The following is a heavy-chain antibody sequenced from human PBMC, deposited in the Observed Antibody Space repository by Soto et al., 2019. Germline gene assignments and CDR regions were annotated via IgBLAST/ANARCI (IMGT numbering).Heavy chain of an antibody. J-gene: IGHJ6*02. CDR3: AREVVTMVRGANYYYGMDV. Sequence: PSETLSLTCTVSGGSISSGGYYWSWIRQHPGKGLEWIGYIYYSGSTYYNPSLKSRVTISVDTSKNQFSLKLSSVTAADTAVYYCAREVVTMVRGANYYYGMDVWGQGTTVTSP. CDR2: IYYSGST. D-gene: IGHD3-10*01. V-gene: IGHV4-31*03. CDR1: GGSISSGGYY.